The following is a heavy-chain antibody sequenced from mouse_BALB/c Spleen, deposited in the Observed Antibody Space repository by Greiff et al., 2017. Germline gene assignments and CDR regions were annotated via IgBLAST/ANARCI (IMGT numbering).Heavy chain of an antibody. CDR1: GFTFSSYT. D-gene: IGHD3-2*01. J-gene: IGHJ3*01. CDR3: AQTARATGFAY. V-gene: IGHV5-12-2*01. Sequence: EVKLQESGGGLVQPGGSLKLSCAASGFTFSSYTMSWVRQTPEKRLEWVAYISNGGGSTYYPDTVKGRFTISRDNAKNTLYLQMSSLKSEDTAMYYCAQTARATGFAYWGQGTLVTVSA. CDR2: ISNGGGST.